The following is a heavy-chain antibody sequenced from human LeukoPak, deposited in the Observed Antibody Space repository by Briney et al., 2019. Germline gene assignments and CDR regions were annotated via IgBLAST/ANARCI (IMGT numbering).Heavy chain of an antibody. D-gene: IGHD2-15*01. CDR2: ISGSSSYK. CDR1: GFTFSSYS. CDR3: TRSAYCTGGTCYSKTFDY. Sequence: GGSLRLSCAASGFTFSSYSMNWVRQAPGKGLEWVSSISGSSSYKYYADSVKGRFTISRDNAKTISRNNAKNSLYLQMNSLRAEDTAVYYCTRSAYCTGGTCYSKTFDYWGQGTLVTVSS. J-gene: IGHJ4*02. V-gene: IGHV3-21*01.